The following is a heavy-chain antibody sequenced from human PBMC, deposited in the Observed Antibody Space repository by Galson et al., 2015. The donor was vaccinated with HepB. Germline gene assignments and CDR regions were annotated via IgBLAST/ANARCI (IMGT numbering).Heavy chain of an antibody. CDR2: ISSYNGNT. D-gene: IGHD1-26*01. Sequence: SVKVSCKASGYTFTSYGISWVRQAPGQGLEWMGWISSYNGNTNYAEKLEGRVTMTTDTSTSTAYMELRSLRSDDTAVYYCARRRVVATHGFDYWGQGTLVTVSS. J-gene: IGHJ4*02. CDR1: GYTFTSYG. CDR3: ARRRVVATHGFDY. V-gene: IGHV1-18*01.